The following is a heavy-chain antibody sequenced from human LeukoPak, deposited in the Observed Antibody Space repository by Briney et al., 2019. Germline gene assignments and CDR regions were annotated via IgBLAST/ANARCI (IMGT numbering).Heavy chain of an antibody. CDR2: ISSSGSTI. D-gene: IGHD4-17*01. Sequence: GGSLRLSCAASGFTFSSYEMNWVRQAPGKGLEWVSYISSSGSTIYYADSVKGRFTISRDNAKNSLYLQMNSLRAEDTAVYYCAKGDYGDYSAPNWFDPWGQGTLVTVSS. J-gene: IGHJ5*02. CDR3: AKGDYGDYSAPNWFDP. CDR1: GFTFSSYE. V-gene: IGHV3-48*03.